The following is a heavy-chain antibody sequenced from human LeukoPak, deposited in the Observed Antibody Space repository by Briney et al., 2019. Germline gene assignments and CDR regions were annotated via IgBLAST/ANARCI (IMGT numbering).Heavy chain of an antibody. Sequence: SETLSLTCAVYGGSFSGYYWSWIRQPPGKGLEWIGEINHSGSTNYNPSLKSRVTISVDTSKNQFSLKLSSVTAADTAVYYCAKSLGGDGFYWGQGTLVTVSS. CDR3: AKSLGGDGFY. J-gene: IGHJ4*02. V-gene: IGHV4-34*01. D-gene: IGHD5-24*01. CDR1: GGSFSGYY. CDR2: INHSGST.